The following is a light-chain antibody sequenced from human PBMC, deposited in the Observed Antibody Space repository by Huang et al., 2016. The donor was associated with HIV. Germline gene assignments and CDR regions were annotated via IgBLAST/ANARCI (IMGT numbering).Light chain of an antibody. V-gene: IGKV3-11*01. CDR2: ASF. J-gene: IGKJ4*01. CDR3: QQRGAWPLT. Sequence: DIVLTQSPATLSLSPGQRVTLSCRASQNINNYLVWYQQKPGQAPRLLIYASFNRATGITARFSGSGSGTDFTLTINNLEPEDFAVYYCQQRGAWPLTFGGGTKVEIK. CDR1: QNINNY.